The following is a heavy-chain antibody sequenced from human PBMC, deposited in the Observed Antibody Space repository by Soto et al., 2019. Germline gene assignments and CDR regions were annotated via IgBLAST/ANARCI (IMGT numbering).Heavy chain of an antibody. Sequence: PGESLKISCKVSGDSFTTYRIGWVRQMPGKGLEWMGIIYPGDSDTTYSPSFQGQVTMSVDTSKNQFSLKLSSVTAADTAVYYCARDLKFGQADYWGQGSQVTVSS. J-gene: IGHJ4*02. V-gene: IGHV5-51*01. CDR1: GDSFTTYR. CDR3: ARDLKFGQADY. D-gene: IGHD3-10*01. CDR2: IYPGDSDT.